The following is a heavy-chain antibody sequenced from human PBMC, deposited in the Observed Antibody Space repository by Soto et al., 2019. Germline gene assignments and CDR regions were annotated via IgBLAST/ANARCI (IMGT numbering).Heavy chain of an antibody. D-gene: IGHD2-8*02. V-gene: IGHV4-34*01. CDR3: ARDKITGLFDY. CDR2: INHSGST. J-gene: IGHJ4*02. Sequence: SETLSLTCAVYGGSFSGYYWTWIRQPPGTGLKWIGEINHSGSTNYNPSLKSQVTISVDTSKNQFSLKLTSVTAADTAVYYCARDKITGLFDYWGQGTLVTVSS. CDR1: GGSFSGYY.